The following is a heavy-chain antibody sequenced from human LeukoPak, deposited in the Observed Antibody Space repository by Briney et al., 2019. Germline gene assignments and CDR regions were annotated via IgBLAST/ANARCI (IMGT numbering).Heavy chain of an antibody. D-gene: IGHD6-13*01. V-gene: IGHV3-48*03. CDR3: VKDQVGGSRWYYFDY. CDR1: GFTFSSYE. J-gene: IGHJ4*02. CDR2: ITSSGSTK. Sequence: PGGSLRLSCAASGFTFSSYEMNWVRQTPGKGLEWVAYITSSGSTKYYADSVKGRFTISRDNAKNTLYLQMNSLRAEDAAVYYCVKDQVGGSRWYYFDYWGQGTLVTVSS.